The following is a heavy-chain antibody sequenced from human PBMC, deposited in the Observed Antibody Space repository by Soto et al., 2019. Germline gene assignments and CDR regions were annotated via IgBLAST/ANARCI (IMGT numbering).Heavy chain of an antibody. D-gene: IGHD3-22*01. CDR2: ISAYNGNT. J-gene: IGHJ3*02. CDR1: GYTFTSYG. Sequence: EASVKVSCKASGYTFTSYGISWVRQAPGQGLEWMGWISAYNGNTNYAQKLQGRVTMTTDTSTSTAYMELRSLRSDDTAVYYCARDLVGGYYDSSGPSADAFDIWGQGTMVTVSS. V-gene: IGHV1-18*04. CDR3: ARDLVGGYYDSSGPSADAFDI.